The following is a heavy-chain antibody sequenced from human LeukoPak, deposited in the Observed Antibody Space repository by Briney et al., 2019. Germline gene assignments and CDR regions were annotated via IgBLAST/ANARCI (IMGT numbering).Heavy chain of an antibody. Sequence: PGGSLRLSCAASGFTFSSYSMNWVRQAPGKGLEWVSSISSSSSYIYYADSVKGRFTISRDNSKNTLYLQMNSLRAEDTAVYYCARDPTAWSGYYYFDYWGQGTLVTVSS. CDR2: ISSSSSYI. CDR3: ARDPTAWSGYYYFDY. J-gene: IGHJ4*02. D-gene: IGHD3-3*01. CDR1: GFTFSSYS. V-gene: IGHV3-21*01.